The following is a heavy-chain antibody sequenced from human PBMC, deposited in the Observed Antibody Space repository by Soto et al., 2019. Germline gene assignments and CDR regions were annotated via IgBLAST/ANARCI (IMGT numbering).Heavy chain of an antibody. V-gene: IGHV4-34*01. D-gene: IGHD3-10*01. CDR2: INHSGST. Sequence: QVQLQQWGAGLLKPSETLSLTCAVYGGSFSGYYWSWIRQPPGKGLEWIGEINHSGSTNYNPSLKRRVTISVDPSKNQFSLKLSSVTAADTAVYYCARGRGGDTDKYNWFDPWGQGTLVTVSS. J-gene: IGHJ5*02. CDR1: GGSFSGYY. CDR3: ARGRGGDTDKYNWFDP.